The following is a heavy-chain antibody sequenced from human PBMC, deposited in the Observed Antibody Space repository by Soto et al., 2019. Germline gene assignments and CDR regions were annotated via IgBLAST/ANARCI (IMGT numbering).Heavy chain of an antibody. D-gene: IGHD2-15*01. Sequence: QVQLVQSGAEVKKPGASVKVSCKASGYTFTGYYMHWVRQAPGQGLEWLGWINPNSGGTNYAQKFKDWVTLTRDTSISTAYMKISRLRSDDTAVYYCATALSPIGVVVAATWGAFDLWGQGTMVTVSS. CDR1: GYTFTGYY. CDR3: ATALSPIGVVVAATWGAFDL. CDR2: INPNSGGT. J-gene: IGHJ3*01. V-gene: IGHV1-2*04.